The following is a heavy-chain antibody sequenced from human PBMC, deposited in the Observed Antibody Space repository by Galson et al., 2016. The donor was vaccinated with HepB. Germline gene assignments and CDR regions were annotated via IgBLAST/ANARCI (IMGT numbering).Heavy chain of an antibody. V-gene: IGHV3-23*01. J-gene: IGHJ4*02. CDR1: GFTFRDFA. Sequence: SLRLSCAASGFTFRDFAMTWVRQTPGKGLEWVSAISYNSGDETYFADSVRGRFTISRDNSKDTLYLQMNSLRVEDTAVYFCAKVPYGDYASAFDSWGQGTLDTVSS. CDR2: ISYNSGDET. CDR3: AKVPYGDYASAFDS. D-gene: IGHD4-17*01.